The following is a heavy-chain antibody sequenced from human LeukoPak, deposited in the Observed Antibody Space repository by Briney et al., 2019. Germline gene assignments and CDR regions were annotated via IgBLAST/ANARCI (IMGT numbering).Heavy chain of an antibody. V-gene: IGHV4-4*07. D-gene: IGHD6-19*01. CDR3: AREGSGAVAGTGYYFDY. CDR1: GGSISSYY. CDR2: IYTSGST. Sequence: SETLSLTCTVSGGSISSYYWSWIRQPAGKGLECIGRIYTSGSTNYNPSLKSRVTMSVDTSKNHFSLKLSSVTAADTAVYYCAREGSGAVAGTGYYFDYWGQGTLVTVSS. J-gene: IGHJ4*02.